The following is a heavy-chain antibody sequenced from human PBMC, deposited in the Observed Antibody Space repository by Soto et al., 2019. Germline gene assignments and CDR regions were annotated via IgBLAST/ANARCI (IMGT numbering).Heavy chain of an antibody. CDR1: GFSLSTRGVG. Sequence: QITLKESGPTLVKPTQTLTLTCTFSGFSLSTRGVGVGWIRQPPGKALEWLALLYWDDGKGYSPSLKRRRTITKDTSKIQVVLTVTNMDPVDTATYYCAHRPRGYSSYFDYWGQGTLVTVSS. J-gene: IGHJ4*02. V-gene: IGHV2-5*02. CDR3: AHRPRGYSSYFDY. CDR2: LYWDDGK. D-gene: IGHD5-18*01.